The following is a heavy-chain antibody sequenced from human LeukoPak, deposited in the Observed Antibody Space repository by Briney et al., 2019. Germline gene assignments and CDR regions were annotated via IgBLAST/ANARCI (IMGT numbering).Heavy chain of an antibody. CDR1: IDSLCISNW. Sequence: SETLSLTCTLSIDSLCISNWWSWARQPPGKGLDWIREIYHTGSFNYNPCLKSRVTISVDKSKKHFSLKLSSVTAADTAGCYCARDPYSGSDLADYWGQGALVTVCS. CDR2: IYHTGSF. J-gene: IGHJ4*02. D-gene: IGHD1-26*01. V-gene: IGHV4-4*02. CDR3: ARDPYSGSDLADY.